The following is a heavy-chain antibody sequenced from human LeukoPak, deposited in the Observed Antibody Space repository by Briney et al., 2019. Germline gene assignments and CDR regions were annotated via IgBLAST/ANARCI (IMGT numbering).Heavy chain of an antibody. CDR3: ARLGDCSSTSCYAQNYYYYGMDV. Sequence: GGSLRLSCAASGFTFSSYSMNWVRQAPGKGLEWVSSISSSSSYIYYADSVKGRFTISRDNAKNSLYLQMNSLRAEDTAVYYCARLGDCSSTSCYAQNYYYYGMDVWGQGTTVTVSS. CDR2: ISSSSSYI. CDR1: GFTFSSYS. D-gene: IGHD2-2*01. V-gene: IGHV3-21*01. J-gene: IGHJ6*02.